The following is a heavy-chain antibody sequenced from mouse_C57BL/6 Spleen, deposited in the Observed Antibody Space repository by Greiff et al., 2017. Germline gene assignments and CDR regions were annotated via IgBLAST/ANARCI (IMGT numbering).Heavy chain of an antibody. Sequence: QVQLQQSGAELVRPGASVTLSCKASGYTFTDYEMHWVKQTPVHGLEWIGAIDPETGGTAYNQKFKGKAILTADKSSSTAYMELRSLTSEDSAVYYCTKLVITTVVAADYWGQGTTLTVSS. J-gene: IGHJ2*01. CDR2: IDPETGGT. CDR1: GYTFTDYE. D-gene: IGHD1-1*01. CDR3: TKLVITTVVAADY. V-gene: IGHV1-15*01.